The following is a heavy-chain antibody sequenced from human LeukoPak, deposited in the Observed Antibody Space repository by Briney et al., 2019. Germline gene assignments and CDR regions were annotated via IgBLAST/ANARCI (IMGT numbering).Heavy chain of an antibody. J-gene: IGHJ4*02. CDR1: GGSFSGYY. Sequence: PSETLSLACAVYGGSFSGYYWSWIRQPPGKGLEWIGEINHSGSTNYNPSLKSRVTISVDTSKNQFSLKLSSVTAADTAVYYCARGVKGYCSGGSCATLLSVDYWGQGTLVTVSS. CDR2: INHSGST. V-gene: IGHV4-34*01. D-gene: IGHD2-15*01. CDR3: ARGVKGYCSGGSCATLLSVDY.